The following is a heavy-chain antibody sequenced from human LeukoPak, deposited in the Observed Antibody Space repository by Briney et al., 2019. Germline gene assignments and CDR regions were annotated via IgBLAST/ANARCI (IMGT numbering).Heavy chain of an antibody. D-gene: IGHD1-26*01. Sequence: GGSLRLSCAASGFTFSSYAMSWVRQAPGKGLEWVSAISGSGGSTYYADSVKGRFTVSRDNSKTTLYLQMNSLRADDTAVYYCAKGRPTGSNYFDFWGQGTLVTVSS. CDR1: GFTFSSYA. V-gene: IGHV3-23*01. CDR2: ISGSGGST. CDR3: AKGRPTGSNYFDF. J-gene: IGHJ4*02.